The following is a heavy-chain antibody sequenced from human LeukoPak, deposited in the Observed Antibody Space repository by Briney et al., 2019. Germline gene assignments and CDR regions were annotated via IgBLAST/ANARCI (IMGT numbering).Heavy chain of an antibody. CDR1: GFTFNTYG. V-gene: IGHV3-30*18. Sequence: GGSLRLSCAASGFTFNTYGMHWVRQAPGKGLEWVTVISYDGSNKYYADSVKGRFTISRDNSKNTLYLQMNSLRAEDTAVYYCAKVGRVVPAAIYYFDYWGQATLVTVSS. CDR3: AKVGRVVPAAIYYFDY. J-gene: IGHJ4*02. CDR2: ISYDGSNK. D-gene: IGHD2-2*01.